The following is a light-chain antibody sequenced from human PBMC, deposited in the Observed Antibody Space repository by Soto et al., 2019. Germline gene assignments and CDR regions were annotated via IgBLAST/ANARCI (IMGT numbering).Light chain of an antibody. V-gene: IGKV1-9*01. Sequence: DIQLTQSPSFLSASVGDRVTITCRASQGFSNSLAWYQQKPGKAPKLLIYAASTFQSGVPSRVSGTVSGTEFTLTISSLQPEDFATYYCQQPDSYPCTFGQGTKLEIK. CDR2: AAS. CDR3: QQPDSYPCT. J-gene: IGKJ2*02. CDR1: QGFSNS.